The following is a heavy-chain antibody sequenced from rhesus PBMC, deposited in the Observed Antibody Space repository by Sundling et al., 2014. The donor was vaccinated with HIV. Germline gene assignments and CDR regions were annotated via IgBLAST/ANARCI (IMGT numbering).Heavy chain of an antibody. CDR1: GYSISSGYY. CDR3: ARTGPWTGFYSFDY. D-gene: IGHD3-3*01. J-gene: IGHJ4*01. CDR2: MYGPGGTN. Sequence: QIQLQESGPGLVRPSETLSLTCAVSGYSISSGYYWNWVRQPPGKGLEWIGSMYGPGGTNNFNPSLTSRFTLSVDTSKNQFSLKLTSVTAADTAVYYCARTGPWTGFYSFDYWGQGVLVTVSS. V-gene: IGHV4-106*01.